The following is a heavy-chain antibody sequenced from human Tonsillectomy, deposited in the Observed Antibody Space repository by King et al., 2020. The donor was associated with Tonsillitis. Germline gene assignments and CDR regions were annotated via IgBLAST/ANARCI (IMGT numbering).Heavy chain of an antibody. D-gene: IGHD5-12*01. Sequence: VQLVESGGGVVQPGGSLRLSCAASGFTFSSYGMHWVRQAPGKGLEWVAFIRYDGSNKYYADSVKGRFTISRDNSKNTLYLQMNSLRAEDTAVYYCAKGHSKWLRLSPFCMDVWGKGTTVTVSS. CDR2: IRYDGSNK. J-gene: IGHJ6*04. CDR1: GFTFSSYG. V-gene: IGHV3-30*02. CDR3: AKGHSKWLRLSPFCMDV.